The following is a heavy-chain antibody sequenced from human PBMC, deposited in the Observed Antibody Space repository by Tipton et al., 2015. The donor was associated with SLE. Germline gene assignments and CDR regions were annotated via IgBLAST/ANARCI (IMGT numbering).Heavy chain of an antibody. CDR1: GGSISSGGYY. Sequence: TLSLTCTVSGGSISSGGYYWSWIRQPPGKGLEWIGHIYYTGTTYYNPSLKSRLTLSLDTSKNQFSLKMISVTAADTAVYYCARRYGTSFDYWDQGTLVTVSS. D-gene: IGHD2-8*01. J-gene: IGHJ4*02. CDR3: ARRYGTSFDY. V-gene: IGHV4-61*08. CDR2: IYYTGTT.